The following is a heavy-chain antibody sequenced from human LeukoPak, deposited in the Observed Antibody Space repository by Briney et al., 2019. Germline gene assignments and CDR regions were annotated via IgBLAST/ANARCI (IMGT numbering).Heavy chain of an antibody. CDR1: GFTFSSYA. CDR2: ISGSGGST. Sequence: GGSLRLSCAASGFTFSSYAMSWVRQAPGKGLERVSAISGSGGSTYYADSVKGRFTISRDNSKNTLYLQMNSLRAEDTAVYCCAKEGFLEWLLDYWGQGTLVTVSS. D-gene: IGHD3-3*01. CDR3: AKEGFLEWLLDY. V-gene: IGHV3-23*01. J-gene: IGHJ4*02.